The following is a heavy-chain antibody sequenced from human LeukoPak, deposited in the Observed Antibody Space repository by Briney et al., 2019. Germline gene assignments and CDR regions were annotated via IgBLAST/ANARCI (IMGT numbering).Heavy chain of an antibody. CDR2: ISYDGSNK. Sequence: SGGSLRLSCAASGFTFSSYGMHWVRQAPGKGLEWVAVISYDGSNKYYADSVKGRFTISRDNSKNTLYLQMNSLRAEDTAVYYCAKGDYGGNSMLDYWGQGTLVTVSS. CDR3: AKGDYGGNSMLDY. D-gene: IGHD4-23*01. J-gene: IGHJ4*02. CDR1: GFTFSSYG. V-gene: IGHV3-30*18.